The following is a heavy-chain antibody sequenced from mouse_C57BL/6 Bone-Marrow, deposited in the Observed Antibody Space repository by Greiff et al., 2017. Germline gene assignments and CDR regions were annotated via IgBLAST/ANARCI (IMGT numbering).Heavy chain of an antibody. Sequence: QVQLQQPGAELVKPGASVKLSCKASGYTFTSYWMHWVKQRPGRGLEWIGRIDPNSGGTKYNEKFKSKATLTVDKPARTAYMQLSSLTSEDSAVYYCASKEALTYYSNYGAMDYWGQGPSVTVSS. CDR2: IDPNSGGT. CDR1: GYTFTSYW. D-gene: IGHD2-5*01. J-gene: IGHJ4*01. V-gene: IGHV1-72*01. CDR3: ASKEALTYYSNYGAMDY.